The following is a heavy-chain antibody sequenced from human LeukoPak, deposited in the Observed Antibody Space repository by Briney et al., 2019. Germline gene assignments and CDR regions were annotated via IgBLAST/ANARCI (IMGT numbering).Heavy chain of an antibody. V-gene: IGHV3-48*01. CDR1: GFTFSSYS. Sequence: GGSLRLSCAASGFTFSSYSMNWVRQAPGKGLEWVSYISSSSSTIYYADSVKGRFTISRDNAKNSLYLQMNSLRAEDTAVYYCARVIFVVVIANALDYWGQGTLVTVSS. J-gene: IGHJ4*02. CDR2: ISSSSSTI. CDR3: ARVIFVVVIANALDY. D-gene: IGHD2-21*01.